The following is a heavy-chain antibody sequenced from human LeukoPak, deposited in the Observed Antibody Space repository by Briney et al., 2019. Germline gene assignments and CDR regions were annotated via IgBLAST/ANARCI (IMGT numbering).Heavy chain of an antibody. D-gene: IGHD3-22*01. CDR1: GFTFSSYA. V-gene: IGHV3-23*01. CDR3: AKAPYYYDSSGYYPAY. Sequence: GGSLRLSCAASGFTFSSYAMSWVRQAPGKGLEWVSAISGSGGSTYYADSVKGRFTISRDNSKNTLYLQMNSLRAEDTAVYYCAKAPYYYDSSGYYPAYWGQGTLVTVSS. CDR2: ISGSGGST. J-gene: IGHJ4*02.